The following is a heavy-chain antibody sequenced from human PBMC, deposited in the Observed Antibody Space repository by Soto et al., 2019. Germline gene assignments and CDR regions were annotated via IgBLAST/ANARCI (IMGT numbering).Heavy chain of an antibody. Sequence: EVQLVESGGGLVQPGGSLRLSCAASGFTVSSNYMSWVRQAPGKGLEWVSVIYSGGSTYYADSVKGRFTISRDNSKSTLYLQMNSLRAEDTAVYYCARAFGYGDYNWFDPWGQGTLVTVSS. CDR2: IYSGGST. J-gene: IGHJ5*02. CDR1: GFTVSSNY. V-gene: IGHV3-66*01. CDR3: ARAFGYGDYNWFDP. D-gene: IGHD4-17*01.